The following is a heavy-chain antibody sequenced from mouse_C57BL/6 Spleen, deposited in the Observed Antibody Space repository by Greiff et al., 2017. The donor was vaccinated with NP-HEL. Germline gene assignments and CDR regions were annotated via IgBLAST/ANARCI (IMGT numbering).Heavy chain of an antibody. Sequence: VKLVESGAELVKPGASVKISCKASGYAFSSYWMNWVKQRPGKGLEWIGQIYPGDGDTNYNGKFKGKATLTADKSSSTAYMQLSSLTSEDSAVYFCAYPYAMDYWGQGTSVTVSS. V-gene: IGHV1-80*01. CDR3: AYPYAMDY. CDR1: GYAFSSYW. CDR2: IYPGDGDT. J-gene: IGHJ4*01.